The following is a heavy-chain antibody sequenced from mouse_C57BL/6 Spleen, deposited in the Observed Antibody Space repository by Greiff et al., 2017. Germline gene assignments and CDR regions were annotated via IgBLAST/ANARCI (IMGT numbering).Heavy chain of an antibody. V-gene: IGHV1-64*01. CDR2: IHPNSGST. CDR3: ARSYLGGSDY. CDR1: GYTFTSYW. J-gene: IGHJ2*01. Sequence: QVQLKQPGAELVKPGASVKLSCKASGYTFTSYWMHWVKQRPGQGLEWIGMIHPNSGSTNYTEKFKSKATLTVDKSSSTAYMQLSSLTAEDSAVYYCARSYLGGSDYWGQGTTLTVSS. D-gene: IGHD1-1*02.